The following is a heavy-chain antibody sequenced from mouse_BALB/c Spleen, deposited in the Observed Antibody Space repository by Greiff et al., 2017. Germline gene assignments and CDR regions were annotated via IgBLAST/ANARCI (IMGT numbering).Heavy chain of an antibody. J-gene: IGHJ4*01. Sequence: QVQLKESGPGLVAPSQSLSITCTVSGFSLTSYGVHWVRQPPGKGLEWLGVIWAGGSTNYNSALMSRLSISKDNSKSQVFLKMNSLQTDDTAMDYCARDDYRYGGGAMDYWGQGTSVTVSS. D-gene: IGHD2-14*01. V-gene: IGHV2-9*02. CDR1: GFSLTSYG. CDR2: IWAGGST. CDR3: ARDDYRYGGGAMDY.